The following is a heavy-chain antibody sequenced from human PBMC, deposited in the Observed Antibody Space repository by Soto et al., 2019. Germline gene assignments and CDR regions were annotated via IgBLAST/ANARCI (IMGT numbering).Heavy chain of an antibody. CDR3: TKEGIFWSGSFDS. V-gene: IGHV3-30-3*02. Sequence: SLRLSCAASGFTFRSYPMHWVRQAPGKGLEWVAIVSYDGITKYADSVKGRFTISRDNSNNTLFLQMNSLRTEDTAVYYCTKEGIFWSGSFDSWGQGNLVTVSS. CDR2: VSYDGITK. CDR1: GFTFRSYP. J-gene: IGHJ4*02. D-gene: IGHD3-3*01.